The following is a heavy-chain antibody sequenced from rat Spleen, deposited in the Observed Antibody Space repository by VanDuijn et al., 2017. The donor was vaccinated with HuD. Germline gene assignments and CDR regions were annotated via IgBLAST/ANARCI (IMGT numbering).Heavy chain of an antibody. J-gene: IGHJ2*01. D-gene: IGHD1-1*01. CDR2: INYDGDTT. V-gene: IGHV5-7*01. Sequence: EVQLVESGGGLVQPGRSMKLSCAASGFTFSNYGMAWVRQAPKKGLEWVAYINYDGDTTYYRDSVKGRFTISRDNAKSTLYLQMDSLRSEDTATYYCTRRGYFRYWGQGVMVTVSS. CDR3: TRRGYFRY. CDR1: GFTFSNYG.